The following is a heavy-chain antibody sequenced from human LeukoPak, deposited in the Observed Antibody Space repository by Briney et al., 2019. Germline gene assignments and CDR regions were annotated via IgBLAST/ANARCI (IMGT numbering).Heavy chain of an antibody. CDR3: AIGKLASRRGSWFDP. V-gene: IGHV1-8*02. D-gene: IGHD6-6*01. Sequence: ASVKVSCKTSGYTFTSYYIMWVRQATGQGREWMGWMNPNSGNTGYAQKFHGRVTMTRNTSISTAYINLSSLTSEDTAVYYCAIGKLASRRGSWFDPWGQGTLVTVSS. CDR1: GYTFTSYY. CDR2: MNPNSGNT. J-gene: IGHJ5*02.